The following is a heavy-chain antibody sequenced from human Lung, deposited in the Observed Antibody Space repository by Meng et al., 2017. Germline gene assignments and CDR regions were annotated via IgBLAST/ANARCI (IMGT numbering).Heavy chain of an antibody. V-gene: IGHV1-2*06. CDR2: INPKGGGT. Sequence: VDLLQPVAVGKRPGASWKDACKASSSTFLDDCLNWVRRAPGQGLEWMGRINPKGGGTDYAWRFQGRVTIAGDTSSSTAYMELSGLRSDDTAMYYCARDEDISAAGKLFGDYWGQGTLVTVSS. CDR1: SSTFLDDC. CDR3: ARDEDISAAGKLFGDY. J-gene: IGHJ4*02. D-gene: IGHD6-13*01.